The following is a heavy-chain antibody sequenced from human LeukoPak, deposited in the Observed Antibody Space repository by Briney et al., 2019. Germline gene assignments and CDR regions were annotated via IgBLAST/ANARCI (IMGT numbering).Heavy chain of an antibody. CDR2: ISGSGGST. CDR3: AKDGYSSSWFDY. Sequence: GGSLRLSCAASGFIFSSYAMSWVRQAPGKGLEWVSAISGSGGSTYYADSVKGRFTISRDNSKNTLYLQMNSLRAEDTAVYYCAKDGYSSSWFDYWGQGTLVTVSS. J-gene: IGHJ4*02. D-gene: IGHD6-13*01. V-gene: IGHV3-23*01. CDR1: GFIFSSYA.